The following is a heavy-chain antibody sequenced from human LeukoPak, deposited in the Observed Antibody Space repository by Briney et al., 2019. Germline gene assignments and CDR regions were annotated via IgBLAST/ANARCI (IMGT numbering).Heavy chain of an antibody. CDR3: ARWRDYYYYMDV. J-gene: IGHJ6*03. CDR1: GFTVSSNY. V-gene: IGHV3-53*01. Sequence: GGSLRLSCAASGFTVSSNYMSWVRQAPGKGLEWVSVIYSGGSTYYADSVKGRFTISRDNSKNTLYLQMNSLRAEDTAVYYCARWRDYYYYMDVWGKGTTVTVSS. CDR2: IYSGGST.